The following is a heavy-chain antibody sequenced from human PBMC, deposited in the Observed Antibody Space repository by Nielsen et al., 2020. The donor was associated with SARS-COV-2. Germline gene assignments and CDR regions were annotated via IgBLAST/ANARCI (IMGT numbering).Heavy chain of an antibody. V-gene: IGHV3-23*01. CDR1: GFTFSSYA. Sequence: GESLKISCAASGFTFSSYAMSWVRQAPGKGLEWVSAISGSGGSTYYADSVKGRFTISRDNSKNTLYLQMNSLRAEDTAVYYCAKDTYYGSGSYRLMRGQSSSGPFDYWGQGTLVTVSS. J-gene: IGHJ4*02. D-gene: IGHD3-10*01. CDR2: ISGSGGST. CDR3: AKDTYYGSGSYRLMRGQSSSGPFDY.